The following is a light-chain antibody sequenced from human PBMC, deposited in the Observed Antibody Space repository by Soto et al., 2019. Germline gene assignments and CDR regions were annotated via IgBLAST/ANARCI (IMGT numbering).Light chain of an antibody. V-gene: IGKV1-9*01. J-gene: IGKJ4*01. CDR1: QGISSS. Sequence: IQLTQSPSSLSASVGDRVTITCRASQGISSSLAWYQQQPGKAPKLLIYAASTLQSGVPSRFSGSGSGTDFTLTISSLQPEDFGTYYCLQHNTYPLSFGGGTKVE. CDR3: LQHNTYPLS. CDR2: AAS.